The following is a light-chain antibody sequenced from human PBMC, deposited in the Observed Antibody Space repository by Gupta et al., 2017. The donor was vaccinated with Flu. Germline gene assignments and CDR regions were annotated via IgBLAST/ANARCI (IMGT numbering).Light chain of an antibody. Sequence: QSVLTQPPSVSGAPGQRLTISCPGSSSDIGAGYDVHWYQQLPGTAPKLLIYGNNNRPSGVPDRFSGSKSGTSASLAITGLQAEDEADYYCQSYDSSLSGSVFGGGTKLTVL. J-gene: IGLJ3*02. CDR2: GNN. V-gene: IGLV1-40*01. CDR3: QSYDSSLSGSV. CDR1: SSDIGAGYD.